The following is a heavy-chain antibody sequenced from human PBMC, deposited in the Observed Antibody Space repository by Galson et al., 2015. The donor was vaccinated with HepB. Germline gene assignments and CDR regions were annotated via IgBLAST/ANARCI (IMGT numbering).Heavy chain of an antibody. J-gene: IGHJ2*01. CDR2: INPSGGST. D-gene: IGHD3-3*01. V-gene: IGHV1-46*03. CDR3: ARNYYDFWSGSIPNWYFDL. CDR1: GYTFTSYY. Sequence: SVKVSCKASGYTFTSYYMHWVRQAPGQGLEWMGIINPSGGSTSYAQKFQGRVTMTRDTSTSTVYMELSSLRSEDTAVYYCARNYYDFWSGSIPNWYFDLWGRGTLVTVSS.